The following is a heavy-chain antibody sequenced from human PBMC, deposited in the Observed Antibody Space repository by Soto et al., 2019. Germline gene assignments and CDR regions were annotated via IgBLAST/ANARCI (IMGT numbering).Heavy chain of an antibody. Sequence: SETLSLTCAVYGGSFSGYYWSWIRQPPGKGLEWIGEINHSGSTNYNPSLKSRVTISVDTSKNQFSLKLSSVTAADTAVYYCARATKNHYYYYGMDVWGQGTTVTVSS. CDR1: GGSFSGYY. J-gene: IGHJ6*02. CDR2: INHSGST. CDR3: ARATKNHYYYYGMDV. V-gene: IGHV4-34*01.